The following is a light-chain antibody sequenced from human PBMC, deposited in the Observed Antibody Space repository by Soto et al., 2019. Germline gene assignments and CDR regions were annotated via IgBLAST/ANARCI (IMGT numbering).Light chain of an antibody. CDR3: QSYDTRGVV. J-gene: IGLJ2*01. CDR1: SSNIGAGYD. CDR2: GNS. Sequence: QAVVTQPPSVSGAPGQRITISCTGSSSNIGAGYDVHWYQQLPGTAPKLLIYGNSNRPSGVPDRFSGSKSGTSASLAITGLQPEDEADYYCQSYDTRGVVFGGGTKLTVL. V-gene: IGLV1-40*01.